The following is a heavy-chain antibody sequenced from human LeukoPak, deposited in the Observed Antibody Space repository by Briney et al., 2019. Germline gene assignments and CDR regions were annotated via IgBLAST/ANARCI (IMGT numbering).Heavy chain of an antibody. CDR1: GFTFSSYS. CDR2: ISSSSRTI. V-gene: IGHV3-48*01. CDR3: ARRGASSGGLDY. Sequence: PGGSLRLSCAASGFTFSSYSMNWVRQAPGKVLEWVSYISSSSRTIYYTDSVKGRFTISRDNAKNSLYLQMNSLRAEDTAVYYCARRGASSGGLDYWGQGTLVTVSS. J-gene: IGHJ4*02. D-gene: IGHD6-19*01.